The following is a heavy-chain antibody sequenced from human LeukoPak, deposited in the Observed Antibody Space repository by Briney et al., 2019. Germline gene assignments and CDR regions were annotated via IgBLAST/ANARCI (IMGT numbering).Heavy chain of an antibody. V-gene: IGHV1-3*01. Sequence: EASVKVSCKASGYTFTSYAMHWVRQAPGQRLEWMGWINAGNGNTKYSQKFQGRVTITRDTSASTAYMELSSLRSEDTAVYYCARSIFGVVRPTYYFDYWGQGTLVTVSS. CDR1: GYTFTSYA. J-gene: IGHJ4*02. D-gene: IGHD3-3*01. CDR3: ARSIFGVVRPTYYFDY. CDR2: INAGNGNT.